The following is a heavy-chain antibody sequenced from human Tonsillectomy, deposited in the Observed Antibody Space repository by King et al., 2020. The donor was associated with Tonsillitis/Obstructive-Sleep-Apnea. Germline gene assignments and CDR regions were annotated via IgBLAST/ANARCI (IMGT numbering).Heavy chain of an antibody. CDR2: ISSTGVSI. CDR3: AREYPYDIWSGYYPYYFDY. CDR1: GFTFSDYE. Sequence: VQLVESGGGLVQPGGSLRLSCAASGFTFSDYEMNWVRQAPGKGLEWASYISSTGVSIYYADSVKGRFTISRDNAKNSLYLQMNSLRAEDTAVYYCAREYPYDIWSGYYPYYFDYWGQGTLVTVSS. V-gene: IGHV3-48*03. D-gene: IGHD3-3*01. J-gene: IGHJ4*02.